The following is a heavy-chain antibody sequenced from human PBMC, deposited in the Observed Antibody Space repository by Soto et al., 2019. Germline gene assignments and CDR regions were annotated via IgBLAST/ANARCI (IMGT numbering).Heavy chain of an antibody. CDR3: ARLTRGVYDSVRLWEKFHY. V-gene: IGHV2-5*02. Sequence: QITVKESGLTLVKPTQTLTLTCTFSGFSLSSNGMGVGWIRQSPGKALEWLALVYWDDDKRYSPALRSRLTITQFNSKPLLRYKLTIMDPADTPKYFCARLTRGVYDSVRLWEKFHYRGQESLVTVSS. J-gene: IGHJ4*02. D-gene: IGHD5-12*01. CDR2: VYWDDDK. CDR1: GFSLSSNGMG.